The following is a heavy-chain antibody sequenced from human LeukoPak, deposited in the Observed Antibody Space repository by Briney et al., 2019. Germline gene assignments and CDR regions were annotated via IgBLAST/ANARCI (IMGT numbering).Heavy chain of an antibody. V-gene: IGHV3-21*01. CDR1: GFTFSSYS. J-gene: IGHJ4*02. D-gene: IGHD2-15*01. CDR3: ARDCSGGSCYGPSDY. Sequence: GGSLRLSCAASGFTFSSYSMNWVRQAPGKGLEWVSSISSSSSYIYYADSVKGRFTISRDNAKNSLYLQMNSLRAEDTAVYYCARDCSGGSCYGPSDYWGQGTLVTVSS. CDR2: ISSSSSYI.